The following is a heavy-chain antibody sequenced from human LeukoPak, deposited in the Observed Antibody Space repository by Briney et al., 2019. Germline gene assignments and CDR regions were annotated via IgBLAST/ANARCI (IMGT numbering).Heavy chain of an antibody. CDR3: ARVVSSVYYYMDV. Sequence: SETLSLTCSVSGVSINSGNYYWTWIRQPAGKGLQWIGRIFTGGSTNYNPSLQSRVTISMDTSKSQVSLRLRSVTAADTAVYYCARVVSSVYYYMDVWGKGTSVTVSS. CDR2: IFTGGST. D-gene: IGHD2/OR15-2a*01. J-gene: IGHJ6*03. V-gene: IGHV4-61*02. CDR1: GVSINSGNYY.